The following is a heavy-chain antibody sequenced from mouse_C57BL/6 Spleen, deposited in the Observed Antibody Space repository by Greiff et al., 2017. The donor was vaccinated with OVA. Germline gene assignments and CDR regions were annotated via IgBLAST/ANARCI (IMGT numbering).Heavy chain of an antibody. CDR1: GYTFTSYW. D-gene: IGHD1-1*01. CDR2: IDPSDSYT. J-gene: IGHJ1*03. CDR3: ARGEYGSSHWYFDV. V-gene: IGHV1-69*01. Sequence: QVQLQQPGAELVMPGASVKLSCKASGYTFTSYWMHWVKQRPGQGLEWIGEIDPSDSYTNYHQKFKGKSTLTVDKPSSTAYMQLSSLTSEDSAVYDGARGEYGSSHWYFDVWGTGTTVTVSS.